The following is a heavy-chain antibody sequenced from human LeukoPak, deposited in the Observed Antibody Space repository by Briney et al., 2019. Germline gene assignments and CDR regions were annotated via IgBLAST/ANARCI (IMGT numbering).Heavy chain of an antibody. V-gene: IGHV3-23*01. CDR1: GFTFSSYA. D-gene: IGHD6-19*01. CDR3: ARQTYSSGWYSDY. Sequence: GGSLRLSCAASGFTFSSYAMSWVRQAPGKGLEWVSAISGSGGSTYYADSVKGRFTISRDNSKNTLYLQMNSLGAEDTAVYYCARQTYSSGWYSDYWGQGTLVTVSS. J-gene: IGHJ4*02. CDR2: ISGSGGST.